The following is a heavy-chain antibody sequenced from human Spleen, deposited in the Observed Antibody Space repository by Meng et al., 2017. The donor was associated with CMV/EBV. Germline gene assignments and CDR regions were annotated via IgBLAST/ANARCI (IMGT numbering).Heavy chain of an antibody. D-gene: IGHD2-15*01. Sequence: GESLKISCAASGFTFSSYAMHWVRQAPGKGLEWVAVISYDGSNKYYADSVKGRFTISRDNSKKMLYLQMNSLRAEDTAVYYCAREECSAGSCYSDYYYFGMDVWGQGTTVTVSS. V-gene: IGHV3-30-3*01. CDR2: ISYDGSNK. CDR3: AREECSAGSCYSDYYYFGMDV. CDR1: GFTFSSYA. J-gene: IGHJ6*02.